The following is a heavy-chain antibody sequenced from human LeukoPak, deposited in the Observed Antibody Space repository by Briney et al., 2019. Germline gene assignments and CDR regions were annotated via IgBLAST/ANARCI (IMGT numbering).Heavy chain of an antibody. CDR3: ARDPLACSSTSCYPQREMDV. CDR1: GYTFTGYY. J-gene: IGHJ6*02. Sequence: ASVTVSCKASGYTFTGYYMHWVRQAPGQGLEWMGWINPNSGGTNYAQKFQGRVTMTRDTSISTAYMELSRLRSDDTAVYYCARDPLACSSTSCYPQREMDVWGQGTTVTVSS. CDR2: INPNSGGT. V-gene: IGHV1-2*02. D-gene: IGHD2-2*01.